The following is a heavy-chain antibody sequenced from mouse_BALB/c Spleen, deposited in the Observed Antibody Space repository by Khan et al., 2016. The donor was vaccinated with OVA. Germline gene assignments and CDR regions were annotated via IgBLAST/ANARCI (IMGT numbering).Heavy chain of an antibody. Sequence: EVQLQELGPGLVKPSQSLSLTCTVTGYSITSNYAWNWIRQFPGNKLEWMGYISYSGSTNYNPSLKSRISITRDTSKNQFFLQLNSVTTEDTATXYCARGNYYGYAMDYWGQGTSITVSS. CDR1: GYSITSNYA. CDR3: ARGNYYGYAMDY. CDR2: ISYSGST. V-gene: IGHV3-2*02. D-gene: IGHD1-1*01. J-gene: IGHJ4*01.